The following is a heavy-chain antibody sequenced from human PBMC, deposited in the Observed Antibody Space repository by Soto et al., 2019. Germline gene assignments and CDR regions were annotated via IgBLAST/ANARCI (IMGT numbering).Heavy chain of an antibody. J-gene: IGHJ4*02. Sequence: AGSTTHPSAASEFTFSGFGMHWVLQAPGKGLEWVSYISSSSSTIYYADSVKGRFTISRDNAKNSLYLQMNSLRAEDTAVYYCARDLNYGLFDYWGQGTLVTVSS. D-gene: IGHD4-17*01. CDR1: EFTFSGFG. CDR2: ISSSSSTI. V-gene: IGHV3-48*01. CDR3: ARDLNYGLFDY.